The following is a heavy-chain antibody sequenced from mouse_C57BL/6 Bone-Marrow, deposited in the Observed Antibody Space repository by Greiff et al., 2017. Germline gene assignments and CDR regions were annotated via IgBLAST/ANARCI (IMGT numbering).Heavy chain of an antibody. CDR2: IHPSDSDT. CDR3: AIEYYGSSHNYYAMDY. Sequence: QVQLQQPGAELVKPGASVKVSCKASGYTFTSYWMHWVKQRPGQGLEWIGRIHPSDSDTNYNQKFKGKATLTVDKSSSTAYMQLSSLTSEDSAVYYCAIEYYGSSHNYYAMDYWGQGTSVTVSS. V-gene: IGHV1-74*01. D-gene: IGHD1-1*01. CDR1: GYTFTSYW. J-gene: IGHJ4*01.